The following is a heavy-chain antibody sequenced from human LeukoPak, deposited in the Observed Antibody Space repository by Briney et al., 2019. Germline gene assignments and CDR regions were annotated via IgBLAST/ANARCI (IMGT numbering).Heavy chain of an antibody. CDR2: INHSGST. D-gene: IGHD1-26*01. V-gene: IGHV4-34*01. Sequence: SETLSLTCAVYGGSFSGYYWSWIRQPPGKGLEWIGEINHSGSTNYNPSLKSRVTISVDTSKNQFSLKLSSVTAADTAVYYCAREGVGPWGQGTLVTVSS. CDR1: GGSFSGYY. J-gene: IGHJ5*02. CDR3: AREGVGP.